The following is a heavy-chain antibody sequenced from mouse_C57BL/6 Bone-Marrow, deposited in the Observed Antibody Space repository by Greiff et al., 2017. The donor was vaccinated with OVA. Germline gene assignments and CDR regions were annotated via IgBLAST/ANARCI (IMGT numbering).Heavy chain of an antibody. Sequence: SGPGLVKPSQSLSLTCSVTGYSITSGYYWNWIRQFPGNKLEWMGYISYDGSNNYNPSLKNRISITRDTSKNQFFLKLNSVTTEDTATYYCARGGYDYDRYFDVWGTGTTVTVSS. CDR3: ARGGYDYDRYFDV. CDR2: ISYDGSN. J-gene: IGHJ1*03. V-gene: IGHV3-6*01. D-gene: IGHD2-4*01. CDR1: GYSITSGYY.